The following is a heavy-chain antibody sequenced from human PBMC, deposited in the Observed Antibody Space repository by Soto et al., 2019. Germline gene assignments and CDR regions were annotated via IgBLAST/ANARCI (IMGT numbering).Heavy chain of an antibody. D-gene: IGHD3-9*01. J-gene: IGHJ6*02. CDR1: GLTVSTNY. CDR2: IYYGGTT. CDR3: ARDYDTSRGDWAYYGIDV. Sequence: EVQLVESGGGLAQPGGSLRISCAASGLTVSTNYMSWVRQVPGKGLEWGSIIYYGGTTYYADSVKGRFTISRDDSKNTLYLQMHSLRAEDTAVYYCARDYDTSRGDWAYYGIDVWGQGTTVTVSS. V-gene: IGHV3-66*01.